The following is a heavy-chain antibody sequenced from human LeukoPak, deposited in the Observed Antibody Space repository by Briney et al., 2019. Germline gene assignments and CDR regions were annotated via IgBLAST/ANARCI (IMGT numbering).Heavy chain of an antibody. CDR2: ISGGGGST. Sequence: GGSLRLSCAASGFSLTSYAMSWVRQAPGKGLEWVSGISGGGGSTYYADSVKGRFTISRDNSKNTLYLQMNSLRAEDTALYYCARVPGDTAMVIVGGFDYWGQGTLVTVSS. D-gene: IGHD5-18*01. CDR3: ARVPGDTAMVIVGGFDY. CDR1: GFSLTSYA. V-gene: IGHV3-23*01. J-gene: IGHJ4*02.